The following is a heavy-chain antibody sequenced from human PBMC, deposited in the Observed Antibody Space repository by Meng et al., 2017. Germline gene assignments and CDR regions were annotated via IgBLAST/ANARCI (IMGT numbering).Heavy chain of an antibody. CDR3: ARDGVGATEGYFDY. V-gene: IGHV1-69*06. CDR2: IIPIFGTA. D-gene: IGHD1-26*01. CDR1: GCTLRSYA. J-gene: IGHJ4*02. Sequence: QVDVAAFGVWVKKPRSSVKVSCKASGCTLRSYAISWVRQAPGQGLEWMGGIIPIFGTANYAQKFQGRVTITADKSTSTAYMELSSLRSEDTAVYYCARDGVGATEGYFDYWGQGTLVTVSS.